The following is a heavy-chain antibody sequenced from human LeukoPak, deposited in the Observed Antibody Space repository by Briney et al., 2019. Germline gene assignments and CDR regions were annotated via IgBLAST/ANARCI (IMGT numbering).Heavy chain of an antibody. CDR2: ISAYNGNT. Sequence: GASVKVSCKASGYTLTSYGISWVRQAPGQGLEWMGWISAYNGNTNYAQKLQGRVTMTTDTSTSTAYMELRSLRSDDTAVYYCARLFSSWQKVELTFDYWGQGTLVTVSS. CDR3: ARLFSSWQKVELTFDY. CDR1: GYTLTSYG. D-gene: IGHD6-13*01. J-gene: IGHJ4*02. V-gene: IGHV1-18*01.